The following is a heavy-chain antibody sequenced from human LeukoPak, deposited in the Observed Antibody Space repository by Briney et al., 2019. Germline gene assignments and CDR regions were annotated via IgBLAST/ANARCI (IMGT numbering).Heavy chain of an antibody. CDR1: GFTFSGYS. CDR3: TRDIDDVLTGDDAFDV. D-gene: IGHD3-9*01. Sequence: PGGSLRLSCAGSGFTFSGYSLNWVRQAPGKGLEWVSSITSSGSSMYYADSVKGRFTISRDDAESSVYLQMNSLRVDDTGLYYCTRDIDDVLTGDDAFDVWGQGTVVTVSS. J-gene: IGHJ3*01. V-gene: IGHV3-21*03. CDR2: ITSSGSSM.